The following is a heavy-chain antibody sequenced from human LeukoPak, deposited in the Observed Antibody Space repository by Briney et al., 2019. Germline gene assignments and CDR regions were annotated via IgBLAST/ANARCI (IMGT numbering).Heavy chain of an antibody. CDR2: FDPEDGGT. Sequence: ASVKVSCKVSGYTLTELSMHWVRQAPGKGLEWMGGFDPEDGGTIYAQKFQGRVTMTEDTSTDTAYMELSSLRSEDTAVYYCATGLMVRGVITLFDYWGPGTLVTVSS. CDR1: GYTLTELS. CDR3: ATGLMVRGVITLFDY. J-gene: IGHJ4*02. V-gene: IGHV1-24*01. D-gene: IGHD3-10*01.